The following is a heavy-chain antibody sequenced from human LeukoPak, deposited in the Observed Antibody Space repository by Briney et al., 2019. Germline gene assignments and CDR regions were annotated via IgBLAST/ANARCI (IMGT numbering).Heavy chain of an antibody. CDR2: ISSSSSYI. V-gene: IGHV3-21*01. J-gene: IGHJ4*02. D-gene: IGHD6-19*01. CDR3: ARGSIAVAGTYVY. Sequence: GGSLRLSCAASGFTFSSYSMNWLPHAPGKGLEGLSSISSSSSYIYYADSVKGRFTISRDNAKNSLYLQMNSLRAEDTAVYYCARGSIAVAGTYVYWGQGTLVTVSS. CDR1: GFTFSSYS.